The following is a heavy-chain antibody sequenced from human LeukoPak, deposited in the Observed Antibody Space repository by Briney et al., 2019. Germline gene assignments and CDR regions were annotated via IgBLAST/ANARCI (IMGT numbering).Heavy chain of an antibody. Sequence: GGSLRLSCAASGFTFSSYSMNWVLQAPGKGLEWVSSISSSSSYIYYADSVKGRFTISRDNAKNSLYLQMNSLRAEDTAVYYCARDLEGQWLVEGGYFDYWGQGTLVTVSS. CDR3: ARDLEGQWLVEGGYFDY. CDR1: GFTFSSYS. CDR2: ISSSSSYI. J-gene: IGHJ4*02. D-gene: IGHD6-19*01. V-gene: IGHV3-21*01.